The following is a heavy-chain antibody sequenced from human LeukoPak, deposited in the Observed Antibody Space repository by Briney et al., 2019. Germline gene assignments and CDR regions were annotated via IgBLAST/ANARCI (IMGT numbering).Heavy chain of an antibody. J-gene: IGHJ6*03. CDR1: GFTFSTYG. V-gene: IGHV3-30*02. Sequence: GGSLRLSFAASGFTFSTYGMHWVRQAPGTGLEWVAFIRYDAINKYYADSVKGRFTISRDNSRNTLYLQMNSLRAEDTALYYCVKDGDTVSGTYYFDMDVWGKGTTVTISS. D-gene: IGHD1-26*01. CDR3: VKDGDTVSGTYYFDMDV. CDR2: IRYDAINK.